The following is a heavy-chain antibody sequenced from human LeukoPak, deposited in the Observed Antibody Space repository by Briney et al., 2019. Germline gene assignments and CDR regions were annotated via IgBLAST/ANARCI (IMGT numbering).Heavy chain of an antibody. Sequence: SDTLSLTCAVYGGAFSVYYWSWIRQPPGKGLEWIGEINHSGSTNYNPSLKSRVTISVDTSKNQFSLKLSSVTAADTAVYYCAGGGPIVATDYWGQGTLVTVSS. CDR1: GGAFSVYY. V-gene: IGHV4-34*01. CDR3: AGGGPIVATDY. CDR2: INHSGST. J-gene: IGHJ4*02. D-gene: IGHD5-12*01.